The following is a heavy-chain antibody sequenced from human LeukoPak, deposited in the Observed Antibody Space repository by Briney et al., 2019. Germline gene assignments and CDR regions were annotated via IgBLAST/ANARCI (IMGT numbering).Heavy chain of an antibody. CDR1: GLTFSSSW. Sequence: GGSLRLSCAVSGLTFSSSWMDWVRQAPGKGLEWVASINPDGNKKYSADSVKGRFTISRDNAENSLYLQMNSLRVEDTASYYCARDLAYSRLDYWGQGMLVTVSS. V-gene: IGHV3-7*01. D-gene: IGHD5-18*01. CDR2: INPDGNKK. J-gene: IGHJ4*02. CDR3: ARDLAYSRLDY.